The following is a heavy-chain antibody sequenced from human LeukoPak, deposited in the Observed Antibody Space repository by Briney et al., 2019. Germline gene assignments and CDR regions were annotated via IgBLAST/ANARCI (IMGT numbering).Heavy chain of an antibody. J-gene: IGHJ4*02. CDR1: GYSISSGYY. CDR3: AREQYYDFWSGYSQPFDY. D-gene: IGHD3-3*01. V-gene: IGHV4-38-2*02. CDR2: IYYSGST. Sequence: SETLSLTCTVSGYSISSGYYWGWIRQPPGKGLEWIGSIYYSGSTYYNPSLKSRVAISVDTSKNQFSLKLSSVTAADTAVYYCAREQYYDFWSGYSQPFDYWGQGTLVTVSS.